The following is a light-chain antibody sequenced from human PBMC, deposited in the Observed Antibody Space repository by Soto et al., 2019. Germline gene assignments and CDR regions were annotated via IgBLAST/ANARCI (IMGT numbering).Light chain of an antibody. Sequence: DIQMTQSPSTLSASVGDRVTITCRASQSISIWLAWYQQRPGKAPKLLIYDASSLQSGVPSRFRGSTSGTEFTLTISSLQPDDFATYYCQQYNSYSRSFGGGTKV. CDR2: DAS. J-gene: IGKJ4*01. CDR1: QSISIW. V-gene: IGKV1-5*01. CDR3: QQYNSYSRS.